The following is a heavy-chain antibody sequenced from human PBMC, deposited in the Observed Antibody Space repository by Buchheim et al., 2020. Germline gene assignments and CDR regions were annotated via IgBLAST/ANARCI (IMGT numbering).Heavy chain of an antibody. Sequence: QVHLVESGGGLVQPGDSLRLSCGASGFTFSNYGIHWLRKAPGKGLEWVAAIADDGGAKVYADSVKGRFTLSRDNSKNMVSLPMNSLRPDDSALYFCAKEGRFTEWYYDYWGQGTL. CDR2: IADDGGAK. D-gene: IGHD3-3*01. V-gene: IGHV3-30*18. CDR3: AKEGRFTEWYYDY. CDR1: GFTFSNYG. J-gene: IGHJ4*02.